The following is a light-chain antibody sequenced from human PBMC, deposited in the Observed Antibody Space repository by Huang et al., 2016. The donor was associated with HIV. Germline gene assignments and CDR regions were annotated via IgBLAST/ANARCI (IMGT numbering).Light chain of an antibody. J-gene: IGKJ1*01. CDR3: QQYQSVPWT. Sequence: DIQMTQSPSSLSASVRDRVTIICRASQDISKSLAWYQQKPGKAPNLLLYATSKLERGVPSRFSGSCSGTHYTLTISTLQPEDLATYYCQQYQSVPWTFGQGTKVAI. CDR1: QDISKS. V-gene: IGKV1-NL1*01. CDR2: ATS.